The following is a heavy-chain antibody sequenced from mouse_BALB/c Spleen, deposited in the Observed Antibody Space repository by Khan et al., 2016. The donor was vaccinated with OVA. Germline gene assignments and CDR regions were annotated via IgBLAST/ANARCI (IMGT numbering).Heavy chain of an antibody. Sequence: ELKLMESGGDLVKPGGSLKLSCAASGFNFSSYGMSWVRQPPDKRLEWVASISRGGGYTYYADSVKGRFTIFRDNAKNTLYLQMSSLKSEDTAMFYWTRAYYGNDYYAMDNWGQGTSVTVSS. J-gene: IGHJ4*01. D-gene: IGHD2-9*01. V-gene: IGHV5-6*01. CDR2: ISRGGGYT. CDR1: GFNFSSYG. CDR3: TRAYYGNDYYAMDN.